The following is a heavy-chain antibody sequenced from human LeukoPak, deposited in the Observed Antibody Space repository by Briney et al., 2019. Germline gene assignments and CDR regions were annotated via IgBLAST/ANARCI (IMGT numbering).Heavy chain of an antibody. J-gene: IGHJ4*02. CDR3: ASDVVGVVAGSMGGDSPGY. D-gene: IGHD2-15*01. CDR1: GFTFSSYS. CDR2: ISSSSSYI. Sequence: GGSLRLSCAASGFTFSSYSMNWVRQAPGKGLEWVSSISSSSSYIYYADSVKGRFTISRDNAMNSLYLQMNSLRAEDTAGYYCASDVVGVVAGSMGGDSPGYWGQGTLVTVSS. V-gene: IGHV3-21*01.